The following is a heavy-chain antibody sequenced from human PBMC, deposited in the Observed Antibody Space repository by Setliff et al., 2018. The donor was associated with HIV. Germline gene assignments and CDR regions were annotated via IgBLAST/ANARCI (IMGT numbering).Heavy chain of an antibody. Sequence: ASVKVSCKASGYSFINYGISWARQAPGQGPEWMGWISAYTGHTDYAPRLLGSVTMTTDTSTSTAYMELRSLTSDDTAVYYCARARLQGIVTAVGPRDNCLDPWGQGTRVTVSS. CDR1: GYSFINYG. CDR2: ISAYTGHT. CDR3: ARARLQGIVTAVGPRDNCLDP. V-gene: IGHV1-18*01. J-gene: IGHJ5*02. D-gene: IGHD1-26*01.